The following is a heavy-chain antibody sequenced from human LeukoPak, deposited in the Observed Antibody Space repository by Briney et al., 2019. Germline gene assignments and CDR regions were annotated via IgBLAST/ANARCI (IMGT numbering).Heavy chain of an antibody. Sequence: ASVKVSCKASGYTFTGYYMHWVRQAPGQGLEWMGWINPNSGGTNYAQKFQGRVTMTRDTSISTAYMELSRLRSDDTAVYYCASTVGLGSSYGMDVWGQGTTVTVSS. CDR2: INPNSGGT. CDR1: GYTFTGYY. V-gene: IGHV1-2*02. D-gene: IGHD3-3*01. J-gene: IGHJ6*02. CDR3: ASTVGLGSSYGMDV.